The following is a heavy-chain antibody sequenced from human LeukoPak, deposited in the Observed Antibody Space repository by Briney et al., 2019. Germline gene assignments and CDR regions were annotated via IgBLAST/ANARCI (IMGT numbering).Heavy chain of an antibody. J-gene: IGHJ4*02. V-gene: IGHV4-4*09. CDR3: AKSYFDYSTYYSYYFNL. CDR2: IYPSGST. Sequence: SETLSLTCTVSGGSISNAYWSWIRQPPGRGLEWIGYIYPSGSTNYHPSLKSQVTISVDTSKNHFALNLNSVTAADTAVYYCAKSYFDYSTYYSYYFNLWGQGALVTVSS. CDR1: GGSISNAY. D-gene: IGHD4-11*01.